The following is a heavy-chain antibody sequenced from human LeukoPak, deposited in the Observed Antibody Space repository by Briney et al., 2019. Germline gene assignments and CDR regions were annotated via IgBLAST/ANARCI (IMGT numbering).Heavy chain of an antibody. CDR3: ARDLLSLRDHDAFDI. J-gene: IGHJ3*02. CDR2: INPSGGST. Sequence: ASVKVSCKASGYTFTNYGISWVRQAPGQGLEWMGIINPSGGSTSYAQKFQGRVTMTRDMSTSTVYMELSSLRSEDTAVYYCARDLLSLRDHDAFDIWGQGTMVTVSS. D-gene: IGHD3-16*02. CDR1: GYTFTNYG. V-gene: IGHV1-46*01.